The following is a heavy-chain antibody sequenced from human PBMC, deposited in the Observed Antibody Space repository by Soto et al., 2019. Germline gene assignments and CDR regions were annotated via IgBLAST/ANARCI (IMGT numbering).Heavy chain of an antibody. V-gene: IGHV2-5*02. CDR1: GFSLSTSGAA. D-gene: IGHD3-3*01. Sequence: QINLIESGPTLVKPTQTLTLTCTFSGFSLSTSGAAVGWVRQPPGRALEWLALIYWDGDKRYNASLGNRLTITKATFMNAVVLTLTNVDPADTATYYCAHRATMTIFGLIIDNGIWFDPWGQGTRVIVSS. CDR3: AHRATMTIFGLIIDNGIWFDP. J-gene: IGHJ5*02. CDR2: IYWDGDK.